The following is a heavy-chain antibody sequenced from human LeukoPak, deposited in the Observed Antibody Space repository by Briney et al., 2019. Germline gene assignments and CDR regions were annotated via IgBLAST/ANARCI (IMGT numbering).Heavy chain of an antibody. D-gene: IGHD6-19*01. CDR2: IKQDGSEE. CDR3: ARVQGSSGPGIFEY. CDR1: GFTFSNYW. Sequence: GGSLRLSCAASGFTFSNYWMSWVRQAPGKGLEWVANIKQDGSEEFYVDSVKGRLTISRDNAKNSLYLQTNSLRVEDTAVYYCARVQGSSGPGIFEYWGQGTLVTVSS. J-gene: IGHJ4*02. V-gene: IGHV3-7*01.